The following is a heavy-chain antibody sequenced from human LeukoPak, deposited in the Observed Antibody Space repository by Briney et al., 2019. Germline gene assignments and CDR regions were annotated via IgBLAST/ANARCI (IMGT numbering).Heavy chain of an antibody. D-gene: IGHD2-2*01. V-gene: IGHV1-8*03. CDR2: MNPNSGNT. J-gene: IGHJ5*02. CDR3: AGGYCSSTSCRGGWFDP. Sequence: ASVKVSCKASGYTFTRYDINWVRQATGQGLEWMGWMNPNSGNTGYAQKFQGRVTITRNTSISTAYMELSSLRSEDTAVYYCAGGYCSSTSCRGGWFDPWGQGTLVTVSS. CDR1: GYTFTRYD.